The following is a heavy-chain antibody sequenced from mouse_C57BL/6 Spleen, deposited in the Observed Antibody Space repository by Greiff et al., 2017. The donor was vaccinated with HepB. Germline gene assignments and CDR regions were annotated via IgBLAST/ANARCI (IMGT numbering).Heavy chain of an antibody. CDR3: TRGRYEDYAMDY. D-gene: IGHD2-14*01. J-gene: IGHJ4*01. Sequence: VQLQQSGAELVRPGASVTLSCKASGYTFTDYEMHWVKQTPVHGLEWIGAIDPETGGTAYNQKFKGKAILTADKSSSTAYMELRSLTSEDSAVYYCTRGRYEDYAMDYWGQGTSVTVSS. V-gene: IGHV1-15*01. CDR2: IDPETGGT. CDR1: GYTFTDYE.